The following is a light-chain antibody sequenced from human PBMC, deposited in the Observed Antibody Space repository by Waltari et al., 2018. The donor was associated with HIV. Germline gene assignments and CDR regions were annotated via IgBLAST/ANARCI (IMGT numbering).Light chain of an antibody. CDR2: AVR. CDR3: SSYASDISVI. V-gene: IGLV2-14*01. J-gene: IGLJ2*01. CDR1: SDDVGGYDH. Sequence: QSALTQPASVSGSPGQSITITCAGTSDDVGGYDHVPWYPPIMGSPPKLIIFAVRHRPSGVSVRFSGSKSGNTASLTITGLRPDDEALYFCSSYASDISVIFGGGT.